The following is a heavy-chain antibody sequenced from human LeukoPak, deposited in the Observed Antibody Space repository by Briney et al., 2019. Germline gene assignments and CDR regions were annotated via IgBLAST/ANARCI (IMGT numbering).Heavy chain of an antibody. V-gene: IGHV6-1*01. CDR1: GDGVSSNSAA. D-gene: IGHD3-22*01. J-gene: IGHJ6*02. CDR3: ARDHPMENYYDSSGYHYYYYYGMDV. CDR2: TYYRSKWYN. Sequence: SQTLSLTCAISGDGVSSNSAAWNWIRQSPSRGLEWLGRTYYRSKWYNDYAVSVKSRITINPDTSKNQFSLQLNSVTPEDTAVYYCARDHPMENYYDSSGYHYYYYYGMDVWGQGTTVTVSS.